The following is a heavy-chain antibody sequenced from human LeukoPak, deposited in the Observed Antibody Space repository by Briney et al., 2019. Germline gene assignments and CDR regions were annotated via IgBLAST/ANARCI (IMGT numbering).Heavy chain of an antibody. D-gene: IGHD1-26*01. V-gene: IGHV4-59*01. J-gene: IGHJ5*02. Sequence: SETLSLTCTVSGGSISSYYWSWIRQPPGKGLEWIGYIYYSGSTNYNPSLKSRVTISVDTSKNQFSLKLSSVTAADTAVYYCARNRVPPRGGLDPWGQGTLVTVSS. CDR1: GGSISSYY. CDR2: IYYSGST. CDR3: ARNRVPPRGGLDP.